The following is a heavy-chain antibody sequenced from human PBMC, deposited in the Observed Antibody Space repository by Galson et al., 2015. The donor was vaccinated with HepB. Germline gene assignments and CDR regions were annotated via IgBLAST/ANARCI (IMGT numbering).Heavy chain of an antibody. CDR1: GGSFSGYY. CDR3: ARGLGAYYGWNWFDP. CDR2: INHSGST. V-gene: IGHV4-34*01. J-gene: IGHJ5*02. D-gene: IGHD3-16*01. Sequence: TLSLTCAVYGGSFSGYYWSWIRQPPGKGLEWIGEINHSGSTNCNPSLKSRVTISVDTSKNQFSLKLSSVTAADTAVYYCARGLGAYYGWNWFDPWGQGTLVTVSS.